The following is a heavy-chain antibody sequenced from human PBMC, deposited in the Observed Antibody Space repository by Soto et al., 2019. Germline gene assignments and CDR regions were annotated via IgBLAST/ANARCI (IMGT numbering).Heavy chain of an antibody. CDR2: ISAYNGNT. CDR1: GYTFTSYG. J-gene: IGHJ6*04. CDR3: ARVKYYDFWSGYYQPPEV. V-gene: IGHV1-18*01. D-gene: IGHD3-3*01. Sequence: GASVKVSCKASGYTFTSYGISWVRQAPGQGLEWMGWISAYNGNTNYAQKLQGRVTMTTDTSTSTAYMELRSLRSDDTAVYYCARVKYYDFWSGYYQPPEVWGKGTTVTVSS.